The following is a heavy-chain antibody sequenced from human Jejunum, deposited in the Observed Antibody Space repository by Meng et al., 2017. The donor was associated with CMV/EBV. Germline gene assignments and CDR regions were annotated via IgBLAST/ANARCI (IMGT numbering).Heavy chain of an antibody. CDR1: GYTFTNYG. D-gene: IGHD1-26*01. Sequence: QAQLVQSGGEVKKPGASVKVSCKASGYTFTNYGITGVRQAPGQGLEWMGWISAYNGNTNYAQTLQGRLTMTTDTSTSTAYMELRSLRSDDTAVYYCARVEVGITSGDYWGQGTLVTVSS. CDR2: ISAYNGNT. J-gene: IGHJ4*02. CDR3: ARVEVGITSGDY. V-gene: IGHV1-18*01.